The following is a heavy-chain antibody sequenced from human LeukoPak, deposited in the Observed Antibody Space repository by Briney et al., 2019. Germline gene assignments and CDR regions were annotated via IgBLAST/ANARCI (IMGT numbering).Heavy chain of an antibody. CDR2: ISGGGGST. CDR1: GFTFTSYS. D-gene: IGHD2-15*01. V-gene: IGHV3-23*01. CDR3: ARDGGGDF. J-gene: IGHJ4*02. Sequence: GGSLRLSCAASGFTFTSYSMNWVRQAPGKGLEWVSTISGGGGSTYYADSVKGRFTISRDNAKNSLYLQMNSLRDEDTAVYYCARDGGGDFWGQGTLVTVSS.